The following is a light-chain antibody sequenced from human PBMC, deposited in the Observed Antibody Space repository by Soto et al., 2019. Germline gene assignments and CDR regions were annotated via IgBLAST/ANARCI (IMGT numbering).Light chain of an antibody. Sequence: QSALTQPASVSGSPGQSITISCTGTISDIETYNLVSWYQQYPGKAPKLLIYEDSKRPSGVSDRFSGSKSVNTASLTIYGLQAEDEAAYHCCSFAGRNTFVFGAGTKLTVL. CDR2: EDS. CDR3: CSFAGRNTFV. CDR1: ISDIETYNL. V-gene: IGLV2-23*01. J-gene: IGLJ1*01.